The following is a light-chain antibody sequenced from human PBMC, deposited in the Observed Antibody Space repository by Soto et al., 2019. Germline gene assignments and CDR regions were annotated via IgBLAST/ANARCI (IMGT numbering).Light chain of an antibody. CDR2: DDN. CDR3: QSYDSSLSGYV. CDR1: SSNIGAGYD. J-gene: IGLJ1*01. V-gene: IGLV1-40*01. Sequence: QSLRTQPPSVSGAPGQRVTISCTGSSSNIGAGYDLHWYQQLPGTAPKLLIYDDNNRPSGVPDRFSGSKSGTSASLAITGLQAEDEADYYCQSYDSSLSGYVFGTGTKVTVL.